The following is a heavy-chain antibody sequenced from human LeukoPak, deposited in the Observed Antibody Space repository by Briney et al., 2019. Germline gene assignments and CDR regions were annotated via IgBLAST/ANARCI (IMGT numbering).Heavy chain of an antibody. D-gene: IGHD3-10*01. CDR2: IYYSGST. J-gene: IGHJ4*02. Sequence: PSETLSLTCTVSGGSISSSSYYWGWIRQPPGKGWEWIGSIYYSGSTYSNPSLKSRVTISVDTSKNQFSLKLSSVTAADTAVYYCTRLGGWTVRGLVWGQGTLVTVSS. V-gene: IGHV4-39*01. CDR3: TRLGGWTVRGLV. CDR1: GGSISSSSYY.